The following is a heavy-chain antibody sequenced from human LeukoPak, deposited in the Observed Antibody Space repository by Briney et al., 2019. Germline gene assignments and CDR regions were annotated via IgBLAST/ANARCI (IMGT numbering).Heavy chain of an antibody. V-gene: IGHV4-61*02. CDR1: GGSISSGSYY. J-gene: IGHJ5*02. CDR3: ARDGYSSGWYAGWFDP. D-gene: IGHD6-19*01. Sequence: SETLSLTCTVSGGSISSGSYYWSWIRQPAGKGLEWIGRIYTSGSTNYNPSLKSRVTISVDTSKNQFSLKLSSVTAADTAVYYCARDGYSSGWYAGWFDPWGQGTLVTVSS. CDR2: IYTSGST.